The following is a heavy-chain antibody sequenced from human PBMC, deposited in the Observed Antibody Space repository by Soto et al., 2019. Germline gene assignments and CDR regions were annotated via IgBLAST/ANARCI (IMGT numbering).Heavy chain of an antibody. CDR3: ARLQIEVAGTN. D-gene: IGHD6-19*01. V-gene: IGHV3-23*01. CDR1: GFTLRNYG. J-gene: IGHJ4*02. CDR2: ISASSDNT. Sequence: PGGSLRLSCGASGFTLRNYGMSWVRQAPGKGLEWVSSISASSDNTYYPDSVKGRFTISRDNSENTLYLQMNSLRADDTAIYYCARLQIEVAGTNWGQGTLVTVSS.